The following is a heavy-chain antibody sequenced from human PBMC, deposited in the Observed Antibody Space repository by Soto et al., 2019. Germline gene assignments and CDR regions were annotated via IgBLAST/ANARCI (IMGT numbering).Heavy chain of an antibody. V-gene: IGHV1-2*02. CDR1: GYTFTDYF. D-gene: IGHD5-12*01. Sequence: VSLKVSCKASGYTFTDYFIHWVRQAPGQGLEWMGWINPDNGGTVYAQKFQGRITMARDTPVSTVYMELSGLRSGDTAVYYCTRSTQYSASLEFDFWGQGTLVTVSS. CDR2: INPDNGGT. CDR3: TRSTQYSASLEFDF. J-gene: IGHJ4*02.